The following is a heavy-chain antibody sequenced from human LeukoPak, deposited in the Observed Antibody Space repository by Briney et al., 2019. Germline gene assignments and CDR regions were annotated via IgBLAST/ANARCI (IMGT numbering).Heavy chain of an antibody. J-gene: IGHJ3*02. CDR1: GFTFSSYH. V-gene: IGHV3-48*04. CDR3: ARVFWKGKDTAMAYDAFDI. Sequence: PGGSLRLSCAASGFTFSSYHMNWVRQAPGKGLEWVSYISSSSGTIYYADSVKGRFTISRDNAKNSLYLQMNSLRAEDTAVYYCARVFWKGKDTAMAYDAFDIWGQGTMVTVSS. CDR2: ISSSSGTI. D-gene: IGHD5-18*01.